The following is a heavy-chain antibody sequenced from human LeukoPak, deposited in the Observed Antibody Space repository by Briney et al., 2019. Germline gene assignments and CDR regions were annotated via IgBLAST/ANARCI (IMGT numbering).Heavy chain of an antibody. CDR1: GLTFSTGFTFSSSW. Sequence: GGSLRLSCVASGLTFSTGFTFSSSWMHWVRQAPGGGLVWVSRINNDGTSTTYADSVKGRFTISRDNAKNTLYLQMNSLRAEDTAVYYCARIDWYSFDYWGQGTLVTVSS. J-gene: IGHJ4*02. CDR2: INNDGTST. CDR3: ARIDWYSFDY. D-gene: IGHD2-21*01. V-gene: IGHV3-74*01.